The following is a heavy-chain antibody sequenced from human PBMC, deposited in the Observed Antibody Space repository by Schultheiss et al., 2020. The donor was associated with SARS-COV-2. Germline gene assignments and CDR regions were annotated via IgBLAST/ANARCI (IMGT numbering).Heavy chain of an antibody. CDR1: GFSLSTSGVG. Sequence: SGPTLVKPTQTLTLTCTFSGFSLSTSGVGVGWIRQPPGKALECLALIFWDDDKRYSPSLQSRLTITKDTSKNQVVLTMTNMDPVDTGTYYCARTPGSTSVGWLDPWGQGTLVTVSS. J-gene: IGHJ5*02. CDR3: ARTPGSTSVGWLDP. D-gene: IGHD3-10*01. V-gene: IGHV2-5*02. CDR2: IFWDDDK.